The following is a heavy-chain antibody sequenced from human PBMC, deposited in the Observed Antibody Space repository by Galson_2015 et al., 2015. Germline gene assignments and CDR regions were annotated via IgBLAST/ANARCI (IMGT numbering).Heavy chain of an antibody. D-gene: IGHD3-3*01. J-gene: IGHJ3*02. CDR1: GFTFSGSA. Sequence: SLRLSCAASGFTFSGSAMHWVRQASGKGPEWVGRIRSKANSYATAYAASVKGRFTISRDDSKNTAYLQMNSLKTEDTAVYYCTCDIAAREKYYDFWSGYYERGQDAFDIWGQGTMVTVSS. V-gene: IGHV3-73*01. CDR2: IRSKANSYAT. CDR3: TCDIAAREKYYDFWSGYYERGQDAFDI.